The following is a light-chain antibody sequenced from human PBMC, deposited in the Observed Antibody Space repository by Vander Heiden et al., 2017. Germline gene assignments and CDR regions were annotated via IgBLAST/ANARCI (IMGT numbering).Light chain of an antibody. CDR1: QSPLHGNGYNF. J-gene: IGKJ2*01. CDR2: LGS. V-gene: IGKV2-28*01. Sequence: DIVMTQSPLSLPVTPGEPASISCRSSQSPLHGNGYNFLDWYLQKPGQSPHLLIYLGSNRASGVPDRFSGSGPGTDFTLKISRVEAEDVGVYYCMQGLQTPPMYTFGQGTKLEIK. CDR3: MQGLQTPPMYT.